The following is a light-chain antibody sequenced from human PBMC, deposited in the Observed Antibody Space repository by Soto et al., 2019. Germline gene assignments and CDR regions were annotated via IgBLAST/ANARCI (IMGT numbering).Light chain of an antibody. CDR2: EVR. V-gene: IGLV2-14*01. Sequence: QSALTQPASVSGSPGQSITISCTGTSSDVGGYSYVSWYQQHPGKAPKLMIYEVRNRPSGVSNRFSGSKSGNTASLTISGLQAEDEADYYCSSYTSSSTPNWVFGGGTKLTVL. J-gene: IGLJ3*02. CDR1: SSDVGGYSY. CDR3: SSYTSSSTPNWV.